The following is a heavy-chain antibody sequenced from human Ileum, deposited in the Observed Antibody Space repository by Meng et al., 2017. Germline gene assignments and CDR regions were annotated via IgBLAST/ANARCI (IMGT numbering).Heavy chain of an antibody. CDR3: ASGSGSLDY. CDR1: GGSVSSNIAA. V-gene: IGHV6-1*01. Sequence: QAQLRQSGPGLVKPSQTLSLPCAVSGGSVSSNIAAWNWIRQSPLRGLEWLGRTYYRSKWYSEYAVSVKSRISITPDTSKNQFSLQMNSVTPEDTAVYYCASGSGSLDYWGPGTLVTVSS. CDR2: TYYRSKWYS. J-gene: IGHJ4*02. D-gene: IGHD3-3*01.